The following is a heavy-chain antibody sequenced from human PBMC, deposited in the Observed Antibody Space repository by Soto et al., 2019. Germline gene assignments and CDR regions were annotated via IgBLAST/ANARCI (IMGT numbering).Heavy chain of an antibody. J-gene: IGHJ4*02. CDR3: GTAYYGIDY. Sequence: SATLSLTCNGSGGSITSCSWSWIRQPPGKGLEWIGYIYYSGGTNYNPSLKSRVTISVDTYKNQFSLKLRPVTAADTAVYYGGTAYYGIDYWGQGTPVTVSS. D-gene: IGHD3-10*01. CDR2: IYYSGGT. V-gene: IGHV4-59*01. CDR1: GGSITSCS.